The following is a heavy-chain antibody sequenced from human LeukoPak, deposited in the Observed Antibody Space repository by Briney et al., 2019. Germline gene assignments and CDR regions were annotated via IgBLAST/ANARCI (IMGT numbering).Heavy chain of an antibody. Sequence: GGSLRLSCAASGFTFSSHAMSWVRQAPGKGLEWVSGLTIGGGATYYADSVKGRFTISRDISKNTLYLQMNSLGDEDTAVYFCAKAQRNRNTLFDSWGQGTLVTVSS. V-gene: IGHV3-23*01. CDR3: AKAQRNRNTLFDS. CDR2: LTIGGGAT. D-gene: IGHD2/OR15-2a*01. J-gene: IGHJ4*02. CDR1: GFTFSSHA.